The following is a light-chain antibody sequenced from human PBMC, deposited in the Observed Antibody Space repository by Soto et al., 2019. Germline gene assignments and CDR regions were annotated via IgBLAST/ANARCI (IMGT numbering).Light chain of an antibody. CDR2: GAS. V-gene: IGKV1-5*01. CDR1: QSISSW. CDR3: LQDINYPWT. J-gene: IGKJ1*01. Sequence: DIQMTQCPSTLSASVGDRVTITCGASQSISSWLAWYQQKPGKPPKVLIYGASNLQSGVPPRFSGSGSGTDFTPAISSLQTEDSATYYCLQDINYPWTFGQWTKV.